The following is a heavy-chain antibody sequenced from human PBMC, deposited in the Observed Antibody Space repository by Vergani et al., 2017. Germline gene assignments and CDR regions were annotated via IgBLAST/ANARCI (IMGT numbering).Heavy chain of an antibody. Sequence: QVQLVESGGGVVQPGRSLRLSCAASGFTFNQYGMHWVRQAPGKGLEWVAVTWYDGNSKQYADSVKGRFTISRDNSKSTMYLQMNSLRDEDTGVYYCARDLRLLYKRFDPWGQGTLVTVSS. J-gene: IGHJ5*02. V-gene: IGHV3-33*01. CDR1: GFTFNQYG. D-gene: IGHD5-12*01. CDR2: TWYDGNSK. CDR3: ARDLRLLYKRFDP.